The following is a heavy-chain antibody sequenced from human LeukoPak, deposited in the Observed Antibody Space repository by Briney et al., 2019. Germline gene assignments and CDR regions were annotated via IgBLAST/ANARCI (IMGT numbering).Heavy chain of an antibody. D-gene: IGHD3-10*01. Sequence: SETLSLTCAVYGGSFSGYYWSWIRQPPGKGLEWIGEINHSGSTNYNPSLKSRVTISVDTSKNQFSLKLSSVTATDTAVYYCARGAVAWFGELQGPYYYYGMDVWGQGTTVTVSS. CDR3: ARGAVAWFGELQGPYYYYGMDV. V-gene: IGHV4-34*01. CDR2: INHSGST. CDR1: GGSFSGYY. J-gene: IGHJ6*02.